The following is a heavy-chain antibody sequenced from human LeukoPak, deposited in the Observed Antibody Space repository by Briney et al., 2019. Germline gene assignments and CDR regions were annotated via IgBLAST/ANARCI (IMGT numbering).Heavy chain of an antibody. D-gene: IGHD6-25*01. Sequence: PSQTLSLTCTVSGGSISSGDYYWSWIRQPPGKGLEWIGYIYYSGSTNYNPSLKSRVTISVDTSKNQFSLKLSSVTAADTAVYYCARVRRRSTHHPWGQGTLVTVSS. CDR2: IYYSGST. CDR3: ARVRRRSTHHP. V-gene: IGHV4-30-4*08. CDR1: GGSISSGDYY. J-gene: IGHJ5*02.